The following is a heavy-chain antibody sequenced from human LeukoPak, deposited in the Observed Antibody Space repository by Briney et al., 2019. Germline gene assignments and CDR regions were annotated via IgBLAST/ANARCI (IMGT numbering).Heavy chain of an antibody. CDR1: GFTFISYW. V-gene: IGHV3-7*01. CDR2: IKQDGSEK. J-gene: IGHJ1*01. CDR3: ARVTSGVEYFQH. Sequence: GGSLRLSCAASGFTFISYWMTWVRQVPGKGLEWVANIKQDGSEKYYVDSVKGRFTISRDNAKNSLYLQMNSLRAEDTAVYYCARVTSGVEYFQHWGQGTLVTVSS.